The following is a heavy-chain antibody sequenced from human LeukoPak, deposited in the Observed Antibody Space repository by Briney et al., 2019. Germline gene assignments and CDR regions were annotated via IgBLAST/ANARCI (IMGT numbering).Heavy chain of an antibody. D-gene: IGHD2-2*01. CDR1: GYSFADYY. Sequence: ASVKVSCKASGYSFADYYIHWVRQAPGQGLEWLGWVNPKSGGTYYTQRFQGRVTMTTDTSTSTAYMELRSLRSDDTAVYYCARVLTVVPAANNQENWFDPWGQGTLVTVSS. V-gene: IGHV1-2*02. CDR2: VNPKSGGT. J-gene: IGHJ5*02. CDR3: ARVLTVVPAANNQENWFDP.